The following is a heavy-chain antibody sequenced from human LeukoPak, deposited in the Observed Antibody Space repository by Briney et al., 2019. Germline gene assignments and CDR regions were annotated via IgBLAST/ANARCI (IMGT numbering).Heavy chain of an antibody. CDR1: GYTFTSYG. V-gene: IGHV1-18*01. D-gene: IGHD4-17*01. Sequence: GASVRVSFKDSGYTFTSYGISWVRQAPGQGVEWVGWISAYNGNTNYAQKLQGRVTMTTDTSTSTAYMELRSLRSDDTAVYYCARDEGHFGDYQDYWGQGTLVTVSS. J-gene: IGHJ4*02. CDR2: ISAYNGNT. CDR3: ARDEGHFGDYQDY.